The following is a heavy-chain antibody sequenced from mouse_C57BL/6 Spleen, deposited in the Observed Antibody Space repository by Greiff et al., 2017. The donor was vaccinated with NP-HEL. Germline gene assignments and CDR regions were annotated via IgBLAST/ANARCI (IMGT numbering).Heavy chain of an antibody. J-gene: IGHJ4*01. Sequence: QVQLQQPGAELVRPGSSVKLSCKASGYTFTSYWMDWVKQRPGQGLEWIGNIYPSDSETHYNQKFKDKATLTVDKSSSTAYMQFSSLTSEDSAVYYCARKGPYGDAMDYWGQGTSVTVSS. D-gene: IGHD1-1*01. CDR3: ARKGPYGDAMDY. CDR2: IYPSDSET. CDR1: GYTFTSYW. V-gene: IGHV1-61*01.